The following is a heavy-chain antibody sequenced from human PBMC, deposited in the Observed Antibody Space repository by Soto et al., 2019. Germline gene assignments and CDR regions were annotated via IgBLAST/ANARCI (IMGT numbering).Heavy chain of an antibody. V-gene: IGHV4-34*01. CDR2: INHSGST. Sequence: SETLSLTCAVYGGSFSGYYCIWIRQPPGKGLEWIGEINHSGSTNYNPSLKSRVTISVDTSKNQFSLKLSSVTAADTAVYYCARGSGIAARPGYNWFDPWGQGTLVTVSS. CDR1: GGSFSGYY. CDR3: ARGSGIAARPGYNWFDP. J-gene: IGHJ5*02. D-gene: IGHD6-6*01.